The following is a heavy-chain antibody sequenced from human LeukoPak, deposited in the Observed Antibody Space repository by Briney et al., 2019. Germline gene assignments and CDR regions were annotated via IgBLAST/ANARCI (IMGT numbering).Heavy chain of an antibody. CDR1: GDSITGSNYY. CDR3: APLSIFGLASPL. Sequence: KPSETLSLTCSVSGDSITGSNYYWGWIRQPPGKGLQWIASIFYIGYTYYNPSLKSRVTISVDTSRNHFSLRLTSVTAADTAVYYCAPLSIFGLASPLWGRGTLVTVSS. D-gene: IGHD3-3*01. J-gene: IGHJ2*01. V-gene: IGHV4-39*02. CDR2: IFYIGYT.